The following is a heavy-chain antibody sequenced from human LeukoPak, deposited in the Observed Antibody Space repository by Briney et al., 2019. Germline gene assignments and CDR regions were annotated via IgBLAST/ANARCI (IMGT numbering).Heavy chain of an antibody. CDR2: INPDTGGT. CDR3: ATGSKRLWFGPLLDS. V-gene: IGHV1-2*02. J-gene: IGHJ4*02. CDR1: GYSFTAYY. Sequence: ASVTVSSKASGYSFTAYYMHWVRQAPGQGLEWMGWINPDTGGTNYAPKFQGRVTMTRDSSISTAYMDLNRLRDDDTAVYYCATGSKRLWFGPLLDSWGQGSLVTISS. D-gene: IGHD3-10*01.